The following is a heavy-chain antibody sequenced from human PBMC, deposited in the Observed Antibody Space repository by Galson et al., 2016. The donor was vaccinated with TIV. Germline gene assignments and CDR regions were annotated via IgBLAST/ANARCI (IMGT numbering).Heavy chain of an antibody. CDR2: IKGDGSDT. V-gene: IGHV3-7*03. D-gene: IGHD2-8*02. Sequence: SLRLSCAASGFSFSAYGMNWVRQAPGEGLELVAKIKGDGSDTDYVDSVKGRFIVSRDNAKNSVFLQMNSLRAEDTAVYYCAKDGYWSFDSWGQGTLVTVSS. CDR1: GFSFSAYG. CDR3: AKDGYWSFDS. J-gene: IGHJ4*02.